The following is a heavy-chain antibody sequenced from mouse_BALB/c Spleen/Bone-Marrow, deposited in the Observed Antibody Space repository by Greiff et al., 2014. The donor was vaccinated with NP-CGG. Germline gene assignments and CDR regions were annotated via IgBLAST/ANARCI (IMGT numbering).Heavy chain of an antibody. CDR3: ASYRYGWYFDV. D-gene: IGHD2-14*01. Sequence: VQLQQSGAELVKPGASVKLSCTASGFNIKDTYLHWVKQRPEQGLDWIGRIDPAIFTKYDPKFQGKATITADTSSDTAYLHLSSLTSEDTAVYYCASYRYGWYFDVWGAGTTVTVSS. CDR1: GFNIKDTY. J-gene: IGHJ1*01. CDR2: IDPAIFT. V-gene: IGHV14-3*02.